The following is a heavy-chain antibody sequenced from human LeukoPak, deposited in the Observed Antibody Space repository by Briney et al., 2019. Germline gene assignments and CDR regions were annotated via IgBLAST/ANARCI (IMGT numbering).Heavy chain of an antibody. V-gene: IGHV4-39*01. CDR1: GGSISSSNYY. J-gene: IGHJ4*02. Sequence: PSETLSLTCTVSGGSISSSNYYWGWIRQPPGKGLEWIGSIYYSGSTYYNPSLKSRVTISVDTSKNQFSLKLSSVTAADTAVYYCARHDYYYDSSGYLGTFDYWGQGTLVTVPS. CDR2: IYYSGST. CDR3: ARHDYYYDSSGYLGTFDY. D-gene: IGHD3-22*01.